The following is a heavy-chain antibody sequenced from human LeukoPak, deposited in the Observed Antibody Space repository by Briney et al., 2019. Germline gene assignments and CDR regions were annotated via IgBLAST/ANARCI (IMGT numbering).Heavy chain of an antibody. CDR2: IRYDGSNK. J-gene: IGHJ6*03. Sequence: QAGGSLRLSCAASGFTFSSYGMHWVRQAPGKGLEWVAFIRYDGSNKYYADSVKGRFTISRDNSKNTLYLQMNSLRAEDTAVYYCAKTGTYYYYYYMDVWGKGTTVTVSS. D-gene: IGHD1-1*01. CDR3: AKTGTYYYYYYMDV. CDR1: GFTFSSYG. V-gene: IGHV3-30*02.